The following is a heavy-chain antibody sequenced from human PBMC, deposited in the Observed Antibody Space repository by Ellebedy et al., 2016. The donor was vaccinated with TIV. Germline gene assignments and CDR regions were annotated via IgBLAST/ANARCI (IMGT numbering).Heavy chain of an antibody. CDR1: GFTFSSYS. CDR3: ARRIVGTNPGDY. V-gene: IGHV3-21*06. CDR2: ISGTTTYI. Sequence: GGSLRLXXVGSGFTFSSYSMNWVRQAPGKGLEWVSSISGTTTYIYYADSVKGRFTISRDNAQNSLYLQMDSLRAEDTAVYYCARRIVGTNPGDYWGQGTLVTVTS. D-gene: IGHD1-26*01. J-gene: IGHJ4*02.